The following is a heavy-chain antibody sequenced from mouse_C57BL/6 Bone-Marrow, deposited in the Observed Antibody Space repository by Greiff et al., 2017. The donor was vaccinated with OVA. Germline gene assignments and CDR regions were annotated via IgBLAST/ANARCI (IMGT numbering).Heavy chain of an antibody. V-gene: IGHV1-47*01. CDR3: AISYGGCYYAMDY. D-gene: IGHD1-1*01. CDR1: GYTFTTYP. CDR2: FHPYNDDT. Sequence: VQLQQSGAELVKPGASVKMSCKASGYTFTTYPIEWVKQNHGKSLEWIGNFHPYNDDTKYNEKFKGKATLSVEKSSSTVYLELSRLTSDDSAVYYCAISYGGCYYAMDYWGQGTSVTVSS. J-gene: IGHJ4*01.